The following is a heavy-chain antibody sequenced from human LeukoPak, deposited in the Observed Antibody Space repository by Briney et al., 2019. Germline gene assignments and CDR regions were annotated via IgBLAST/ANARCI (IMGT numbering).Heavy chain of an antibody. D-gene: IGHD2-2*01. CDR1: GYTFTRYY. CDR2: IDPSGGST. V-gene: IGHV1-46*01. CDR3: ATFKIGYCSSTSCPYYYYGMDV. Sequence: ASVKVSCKASGYTFTRYYLHWVRQAPGQGLEWMGIIDPSGGSTSSAQKFQGRVTMTRDTSTSTVYMALSSLRSEDTAVYYCATFKIGYCSSTSCPYYYYGMDVWGQGTTVTVSS. J-gene: IGHJ6*02.